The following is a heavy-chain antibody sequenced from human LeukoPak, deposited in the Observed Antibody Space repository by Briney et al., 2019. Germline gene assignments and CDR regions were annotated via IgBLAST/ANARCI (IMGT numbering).Heavy chain of an antibody. CDR1: GFTFSSYN. Sequence: PGVSLRLSCAASGFTFSSYNMNWVRQAPGKGLEWVSSISSSSSYVYSADSVKGRFTISRDNAKNSLYLQMNSLRAEDTAVYYCARGDDYVWGSYRYADYWGQGTLVAVSS. CDR3: ARGDDYVWGSYRYADY. V-gene: IGHV3-21*01. CDR2: ISSSSSYV. D-gene: IGHD3-16*02. J-gene: IGHJ4*02.